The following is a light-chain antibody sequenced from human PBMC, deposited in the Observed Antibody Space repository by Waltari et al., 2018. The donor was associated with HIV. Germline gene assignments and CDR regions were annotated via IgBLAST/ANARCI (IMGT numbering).Light chain of an antibody. J-gene: IGLJ2*01. V-gene: IGLV1-47*01. CDR3: AAWDDSLSVVV. CDR1: SPNIQSNY. CDR2: RSI. Sequence: QPVLTQPPSASGTPGQRVPISCSGSSPNIQSNYVSWYQQLPGTAPKLLIYRSIQRPSGVPDRFSGSKSGTSASLAISGLRSEDEADYYCAAWDDSLSVVVFGGGTKLTVL.